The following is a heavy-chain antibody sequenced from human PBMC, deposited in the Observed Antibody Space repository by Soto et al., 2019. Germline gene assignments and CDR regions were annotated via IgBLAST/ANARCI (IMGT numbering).Heavy chain of an antibody. CDR3: ARESPTVTTNYYYYMDV. J-gene: IGHJ6*03. CDR1: GYTFTSYG. D-gene: IGHD4-4*01. V-gene: IGHV1-18*01. Sequence: QVQLVQSGAEVKKPGASVKVSCKASGYTFTSYGISWVRQAPGQGLEWMGWISAYNGNTNYAQKLQGRGTMTTDTSTSTAYMELRSLRSDDTAVYYCARESPTVTTNYYYYMDVWGKGTTVTVSS. CDR2: ISAYNGNT.